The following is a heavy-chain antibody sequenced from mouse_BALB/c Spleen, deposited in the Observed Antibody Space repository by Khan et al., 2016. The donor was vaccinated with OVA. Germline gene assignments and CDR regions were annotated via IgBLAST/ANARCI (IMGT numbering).Heavy chain of an antibody. CDR2: ISYSGST. CDR1: GYSITSGYG. D-gene: IGHD1-2*01. CDR3: ARTARIKY. J-gene: IGHJ2*01. Sequence: EVELVESGPGLVKPSQSLSLTCTVTGYSITSGYGWNWIRQFPGNQLEWMGYISYSGSTNYNPSLQSRIAITRDTSKNQFFLQLNSVTTEDTATYYCARTARIKYWGQGTTLTVSA. V-gene: IGHV3-2*02.